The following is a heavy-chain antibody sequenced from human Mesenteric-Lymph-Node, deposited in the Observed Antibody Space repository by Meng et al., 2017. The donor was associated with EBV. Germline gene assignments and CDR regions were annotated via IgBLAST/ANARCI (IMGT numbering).Heavy chain of an antibody. J-gene: IGHJ3*02. D-gene: IGHD3-10*01. CDR1: GYTLSDLS. CDR2: FDPEDDET. Sequence: QVQLVQSGAEVKKPGASVKVSCKVSGYTLSDLSMHWVRQAPGKGLEWMGSFDPEDDETIYAQKFQGRVTMTEDTSTDTAYMEMSSLTSEDTAVYYCATAYGSGSYWIDAFDIWGQGTMVTVSS. V-gene: IGHV1-24*01. CDR3: ATAYGSGSYWIDAFDI.